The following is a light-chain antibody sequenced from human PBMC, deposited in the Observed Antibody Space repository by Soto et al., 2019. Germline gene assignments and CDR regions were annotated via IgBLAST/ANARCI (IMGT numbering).Light chain of an antibody. CDR3: QQYNSYSST. V-gene: IGKV1-5*01. CDR2: DAS. Sequence: DIQMTQSPXTLSASVGDRVTITCXASQSISXWLAWYQQKPGKAPKLLIYDASSLESGVPSRFSGSGSGTEFTLTISSLQPDDFATYYCQQYNSYSSTFGQGTKVEIK. J-gene: IGKJ1*01. CDR1: QSISXW.